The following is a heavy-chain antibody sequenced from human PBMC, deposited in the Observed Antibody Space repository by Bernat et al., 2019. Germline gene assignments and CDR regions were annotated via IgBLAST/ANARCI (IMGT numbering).Heavy chain of an antibody. V-gene: IGHV1-46*01. D-gene: IGHD3-3*01. CDR3: AGAAHYDFWSGYFPINYYYGMDV. Sequence: LVQSGAEVKKPGASVKVSCKASGYTFTSYYMHWVRQAPGQGLEWMGIINPSGGSTSYAQKFQGRVTMTRDTSTSTVYMELSSLRSEDTAVYYCAGAAHYDFWSGYFPINYYYGMDVWGQGTTVTVSS. CDR2: INPSGGST. J-gene: IGHJ6*02. CDR1: GYTFTSYY.